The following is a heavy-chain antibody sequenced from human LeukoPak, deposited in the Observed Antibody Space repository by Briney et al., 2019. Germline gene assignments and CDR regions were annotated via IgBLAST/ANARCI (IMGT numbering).Heavy chain of an antibody. V-gene: IGHV5-51*01. D-gene: IGHD3-3*01. J-gene: IGHJ5*02. CDR3: ARQGDYDFWSGYYTAGWFDP. Sequence: GESLKISCKGSGSSFTSYWIGWVRQLPGKGLEWMGIIYPGDSDTRYSPSFQGQVTISADKSISTAYLQWSSLKASDTAMYYCARQGDYDFWSGYYTAGWFDPWGQGTLVTVSS. CDR2: IYPGDSDT. CDR1: GSSFTSYW.